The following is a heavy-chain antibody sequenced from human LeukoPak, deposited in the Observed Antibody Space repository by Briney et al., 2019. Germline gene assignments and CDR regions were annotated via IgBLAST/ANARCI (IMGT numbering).Heavy chain of an antibody. D-gene: IGHD2-15*01. V-gene: IGHV1-18*01. CDR3: ARIVVAGYTSYNWFDP. CDR2: ISAYNGNT. Sequence: ASVKVSCKASGYTFTSYDINWVRQATGQGLEWMGWISAYNGNTNYAQKLQGRVTMTTDTSTSTAYMELRSLRSDDTAVYYCARIVVAGYTSYNWFDPWGQGTLVTVSS. J-gene: IGHJ5*02. CDR1: GYTFTSYD.